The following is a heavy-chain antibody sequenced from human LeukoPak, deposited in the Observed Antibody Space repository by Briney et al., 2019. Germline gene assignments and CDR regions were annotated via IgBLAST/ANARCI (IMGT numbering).Heavy chain of an antibody. CDR2: ISYSGNT. V-gene: IGHV4-39*02. CDR1: AGSIRSSDYY. D-gene: IGHD3-22*01. J-gene: IGHJ6*03. Sequence: SETLSLTCTVSAGSIRSSDYYWGWIRQSPGTGLEWIGRISYSGNTYYNPSLKSRVTISVDTSKNHFSLRLSSVTAADTAVYYCARLTHSYYSDTSGYYPYYYMDVWGKGTRVTVSS. CDR3: ARLTHSYYSDTSGYYPYYYMDV.